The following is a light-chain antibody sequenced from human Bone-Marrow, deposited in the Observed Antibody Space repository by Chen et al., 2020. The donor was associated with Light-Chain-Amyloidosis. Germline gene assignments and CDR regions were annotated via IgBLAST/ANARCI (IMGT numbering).Light chain of an antibody. Sequence: SYELSQPPSASVSPGQTARITCSGDDLPTKYAYWYQQKPGQAPVLVIHSDTERPSGISARFSGSSSGTTATLTISGVQAEDEADYHCQSADSSGTYEVIFGGGTKLTVL. V-gene: IGLV3-25*03. CDR1: DLPTKY. J-gene: IGLJ2*01. CDR3: QSADSSGTYEVI. CDR2: SDT.